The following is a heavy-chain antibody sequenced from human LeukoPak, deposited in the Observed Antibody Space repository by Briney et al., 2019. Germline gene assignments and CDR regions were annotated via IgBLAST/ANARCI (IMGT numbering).Heavy chain of an antibody. V-gene: IGHV4-59*01. CDR2: ISYSGST. CDR3: ARHSGWSGTSY. J-gene: IGHJ4*02. Sequence: SETLSLTCTVSGGSISSYYWSWIRQPPGKGLEWIGYISYSGSTNYNPSLKSRVTISVDTSKNQFSLKLSSVTAADTAVYYCARHSGWSGTSYWGQGTLVTVSS. CDR1: GGSISSYY. D-gene: IGHD3-3*01.